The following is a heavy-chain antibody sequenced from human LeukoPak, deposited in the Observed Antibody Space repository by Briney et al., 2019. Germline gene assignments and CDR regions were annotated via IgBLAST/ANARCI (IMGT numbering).Heavy chain of an antibody. CDR3: ARVYNPMVRGVGRWFDP. D-gene: IGHD3-10*01. J-gene: IGHJ5*02. Sequence: ASVKVSCKASGYTFTSYGISWVRQAPGQGLEWMGWISTYNGDTNYAQKLQGRVTMTTDTSTSTAYMELRSLRSDDTAVYYCARVYNPMVRGVGRWFDPWGQGTLVTVSS. CDR1: GYTFTSYG. CDR2: ISTYNGDT. V-gene: IGHV1-18*01.